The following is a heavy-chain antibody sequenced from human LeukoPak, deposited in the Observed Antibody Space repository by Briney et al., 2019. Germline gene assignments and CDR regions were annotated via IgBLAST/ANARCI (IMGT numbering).Heavy chain of an antibody. D-gene: IGHD1-26*01. CDR2: IIPIFGTA. V-gene: IGHV1-69*13. Sequence: GASVKVSCKASGGTSSSCAISWVRQAPGQGLEWMGGIIPIFGTANYAQKFQGRVTITADESTSTAYMELSSLRSEDTAVYYCATPGNSGSYQRYYYGMDVWGQGTTVTVSS. J-gene: IGHJ6*02. CDR1: GGTSSSCA. CDR3: ATPGNSGSYQRYYYGMDV.